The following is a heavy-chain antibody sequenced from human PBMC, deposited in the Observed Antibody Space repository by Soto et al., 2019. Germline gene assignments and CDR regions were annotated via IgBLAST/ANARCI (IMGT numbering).Heavy chain of an antibody. CDR2: IHHSGST. CDR3: ARSSGYVPGGY. Sequence: PSETLSLTCAVSGYPISSGYYWGWIRQPPGKGLEWIGIIHHSGSTYYNPSLRSRITISVDTSKNQFSLKMPSVTAADTAVYYCARSSGYVPGGYWGQGILVTVYS. V-gene: IGHV4-38-2*01. D-gene: IGHD5-12*01. CDR1: GYPISSGYY. J-gene: IGHJ4*02.